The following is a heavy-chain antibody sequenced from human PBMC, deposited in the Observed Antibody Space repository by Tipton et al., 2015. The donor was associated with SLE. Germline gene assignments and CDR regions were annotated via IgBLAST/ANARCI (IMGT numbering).Heavy chain of an antibody. V-gene: IGHV4-59*07. CDR1: GGSISSYY. CDR2: IYYSGST. D-gene: IGHD1-14*01. J-gene: IGHJ2*01. CDR3: AAQPVAGLWYFDL. Sequence: TLSLTCTVSGGSISSYYWSWIRQPPGEGLEWIGYIYYSGSTNYNPSLKSRATISVDTSKNQFSLKLSSVTAADTAVYYCAAQPVAGLWYFDLWGRGTLVTVSS.